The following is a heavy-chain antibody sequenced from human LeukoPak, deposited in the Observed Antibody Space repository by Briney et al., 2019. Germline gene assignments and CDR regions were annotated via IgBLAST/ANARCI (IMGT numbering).Heavy chain of an antibody. CDR3: ARGDPHAFHYYDSSGYYFDY. CDR1: GGSISSSNW. J-gene: IGHJ4*02. D-gene: IGHD3-22*01. Sequence: SETLSLTCAVSGGSISSSNWWSWVRQPPGKGLEWIGEIYHSGSTNYNPSLKSRVTISVDTSKNQFSLKLSSVTAADTAVYYCARGDPHAFHYYDSSGYYFDYWGQGTLVTVSS. CDR2: IYHSGST. V-gene: IGHV4-4*02.